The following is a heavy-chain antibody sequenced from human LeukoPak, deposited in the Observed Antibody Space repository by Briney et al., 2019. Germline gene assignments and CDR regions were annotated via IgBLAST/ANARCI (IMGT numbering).Heavy chain of an antibody. D-gene: IGHD3-10*02. V-gene: IGHV3-48*03. CDR3: AELGITMIGGV. CDR1: GFTFSSYD. J-gene: IGHJ6*04. CDR2: ISSSGSTI. Sequence: GGSLRLSCAASGFTFSSYDMNWVRQAPGKGLEWVSYISSSGSTIYYAVSVKGRFTISRDNAKNSLYLQMNSLRAEDTAVYYCAELGITMIGGVWGKGTTVTISS.